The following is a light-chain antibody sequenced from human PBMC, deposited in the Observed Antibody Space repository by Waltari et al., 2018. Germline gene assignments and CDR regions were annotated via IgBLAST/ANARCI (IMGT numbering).Light chain of an antibody. J-gene: IGKJ1*01. CDR1: QSVRSN. CDR2: AVS. V-gene: IGKV3-15*01. CDR3: QQYNDWPPWT. Sequence: EIVMTQSPATLSVSPGERATLSCRASQSVRSNLAWYQQKPGQAPRLLIFAVSNRATGIPARFSGSGSGTEFTLTISSLQSEDSAVYYCQQYNDWPPWTFGQGTKVEIK.